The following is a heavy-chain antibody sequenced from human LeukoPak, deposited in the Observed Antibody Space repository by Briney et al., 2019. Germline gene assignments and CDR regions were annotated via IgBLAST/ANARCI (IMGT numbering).Heavy chain of an antibody. Sequence: SETLSLTCTVSGGSISSYYWSWIRQPPGKGLEWIGYVYYSGSTNYNPSLKSRVTISVDTSKNQFSLKLSSVTAADTAVYYCARDAIAAAGRNEYFQHWGQGTLVTVSS. CDR2: VYYSGST. CDR1: GGSISSYY. J-gene: IGHJ1*01. V-gene: IGHV4-59*12. CDR3: ARDAIAAAGRNEYFQH. D-gene: IGHD6-13*01.